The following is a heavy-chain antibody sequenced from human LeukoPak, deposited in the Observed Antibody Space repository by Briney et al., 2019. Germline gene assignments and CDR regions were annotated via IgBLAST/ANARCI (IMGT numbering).Heavy chain of an antibody. Sequence: ASVKVSCKTSGYTFASYHIHWVRQAPGHGLEWMGIIKISGGSSTYAQMFQGRLTMTRDTSTRTVYMEMSSLTSEDTALYYCAREREDSYYFDYWGQGTLVTVSS. D-gene: IGHD5-18*01. CDR3: AREREDSYYFDY. J-gene: IGHJ4*02. CDR1: GYTFASYH. V-gene: IGHV1-46*01. CDR2: IKISGGSS.